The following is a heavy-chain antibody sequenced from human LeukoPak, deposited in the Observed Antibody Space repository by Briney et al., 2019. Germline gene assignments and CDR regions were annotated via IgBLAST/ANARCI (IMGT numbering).Heavy chain of an antibody. D-gene: IGHD1-26*01. J-gene: IGHJ3*02. Sequence: SETLSLTCTVSGYSISSGYYWGWIRQPPGEGLEWIGSIYHSGSTYYNPSLKSRVTISVDTSKNQFSLKLSSVTAADTAVYYCATFELDAFDIWGQGTMVTVS. CDR1: GYSISSGYY. V-gene: IGHV4-38-2*02. CDR3: ATFELDAFDI. CDR2: IYHSGST.